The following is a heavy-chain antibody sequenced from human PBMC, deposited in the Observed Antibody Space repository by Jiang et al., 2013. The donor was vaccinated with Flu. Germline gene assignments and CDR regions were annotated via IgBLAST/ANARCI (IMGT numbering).Heavy chain of an antibody. J-gene: IGHJ6*02. CDR2: IDPSDSYT. D-gene: IGHD6-19*01. Sequence: EWMGRIDPSDSYTNYSPSFQGHVTISADKSISTAYLQWSSLKASDTAMYYCARHKADRSPQWLVPQNYYYYGMDVWGQGTTVTVSS. V-gene: IGHV5-10-1*01. CDR3: ARHKADRSPQWLVPQNYYYYGMDV.